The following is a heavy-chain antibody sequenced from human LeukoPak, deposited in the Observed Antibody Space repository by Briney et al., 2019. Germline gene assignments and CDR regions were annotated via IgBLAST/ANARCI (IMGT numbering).Heavy chain of an antibody. CDR2: ISYHGSNK. Sequence: GGSLRLSCGASRFTFSLYGIHWVRQAPGKGLEWVALISYHGSNKYYADSVKGRFTISRDNSKNTLYLQMNSLRAEDTAVYFCAKDRGLVLPDYWGQGTLVTVSS. J-gene: IGHJ4*02. V-gene: IGHV3-30*18. CDR1: RFTFSLYG. D-gene: IGHD6-19*01. CDR3: AKDRGLVLPDY.